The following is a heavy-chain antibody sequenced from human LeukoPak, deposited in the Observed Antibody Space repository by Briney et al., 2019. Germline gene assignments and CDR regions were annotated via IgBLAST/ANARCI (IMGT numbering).Heavy chain of an antibody. Sequence: SETLSLTCTVSGGSISSSSYYWGWIRQPPGKGLEWIGSIYYSGSTYYNPSLKSRVTISVDTSKNQFSLKLSSVTAADTAVYYCARTTYYYGSGSAHWIYWGQGTLVTVSS. J-gene: IGHJ4*02. V-gene: IGHV4-39*07. CDR2: IYYSGST. CDR1: GGSISSSSYY. CDR3: ARTTYYYGSGSAHWIY. D-gene: IGHD3-10*01.